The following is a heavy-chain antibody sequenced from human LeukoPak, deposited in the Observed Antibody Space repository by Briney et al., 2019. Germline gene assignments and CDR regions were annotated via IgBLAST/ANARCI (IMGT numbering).Heavy chain of an antibody. Sequence: GGSLRLSCAASGFTFSSYGMHWVRQAPGKGLEWVAVMWYDGSNKYYADSVKGRFTISRDNSKNTLYLQMNSLRAEDTAVYYCARDATYYYDSSGYLAGYFDYWGQGTLVTVSS. CDR1: GFTFSSYG. J-gene: IGHJ4*02. V-gene: IGHV3-33*01. D-gene: IGHD3-22*01. CDR3: ARDATYYYDSSGYLAGYFDY. CDR2: MWYDGSNK.